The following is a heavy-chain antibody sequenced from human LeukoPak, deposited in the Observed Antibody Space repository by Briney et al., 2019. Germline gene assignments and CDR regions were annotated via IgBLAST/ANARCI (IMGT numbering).Heavy chain of an antibody. D-gene: IGHD6-19*01. CDR3: ARVSIAVAGTRIDY. CDR1: GYTFTGYY. CDR2: INPNSGGT. J-gene: IGHJ4*02. Sequence: ASVKVSCKASGYTFTGYYMHWVRQAPGQGLEWMGRINPNSGGTNYAQKFQGRVTMTRDTSISTAYMELSRLRSDDTAVYYCARVSIAVAGTRIDYWGQGTLATVSS. V-gene: IGHV1-2*06.